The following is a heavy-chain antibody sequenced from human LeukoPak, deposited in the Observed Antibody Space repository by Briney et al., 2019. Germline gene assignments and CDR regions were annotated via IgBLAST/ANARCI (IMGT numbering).Heavy chain of an antibody. CDR1: GGSISSYY. Sequence: TSETLSLTCTVSGGSISSYYWSWIRQPAGKGLEWIGRIYTSGSTNYNPSLKSRVTMSVDTSKNQFSLKLSSVTAADTAVYYCARDLYYYDSSGYRGFDYWGQGTLVTVSS. J-gene: IGHJ4*02. CDR3: ARDLYYYDSSGYRGFDY. V-gene: IGHV4-4*07. CDR2: IYTSGST. D-gene: IGHD3-22*01.